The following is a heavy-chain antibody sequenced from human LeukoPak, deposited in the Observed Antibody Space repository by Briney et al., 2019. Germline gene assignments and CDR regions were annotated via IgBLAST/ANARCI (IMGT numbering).Heavy chain of an antibody. Sequence: ASVKVSCKASGYTFTTHDLTWVRQATGQGLEWMGWMNPNSGNTGYAQKFQGRVTMTRNTSISTAYMELSSLRSEDTAVYYCARAPGIAVAVNWFDPWGQGTLVTVSS. CDR3: ARAPGIAVAVNWFDP. D-gene: IGHD6-19*01. CDR2: MNPNSGNT. J-gene: IGHJ5*02. V-gene: IGHV1-8*01. CDR1: GYTFTTHD.